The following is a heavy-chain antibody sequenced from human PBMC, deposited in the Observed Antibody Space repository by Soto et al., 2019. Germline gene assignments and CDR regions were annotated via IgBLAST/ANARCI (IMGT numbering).Heavy chain of an antibody. J-gene: IGHJ2*01. V-gene: IGHV3-53*04. CDR2: IYSGGST. CDR1: GFTVSSNY. Sequence: EVQLVESGGGLVQPGGSLRLSCAASGFTVSSNYMSWVRQAPGKGLEWVSVIYSGGSTYYADSVKGRFTISRHNSKNTRYLQMNSLRAEDTPVYDCARAVGAPNWYFDLWGRGTLVTVSS. CDR3: ARAVGAPNWYFDL. D-gene: IGHD1-26*01.